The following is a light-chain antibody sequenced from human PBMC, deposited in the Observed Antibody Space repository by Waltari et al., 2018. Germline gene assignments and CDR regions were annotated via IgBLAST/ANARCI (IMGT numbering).Light chain of an antibody. CDR3: QKYGSLPAT. CDR1: QSISRY. J-gene: IGKJ1*01. Sequence: EIMLTQSPGTLSLSPGERATLSCRASQSISRYLDWYQHKPGQAPRLLIYDASTRATGIPDRCSGSGSGTDFSLTISRLEPEDFAVYYCQKYGSLPATFGQGTKVEIK. CDR2: DAS. V-gene: IGKV3-20*01.